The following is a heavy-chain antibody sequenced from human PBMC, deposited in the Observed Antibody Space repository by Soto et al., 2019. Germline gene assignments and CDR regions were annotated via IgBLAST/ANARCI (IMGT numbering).Heavy chain of an antibody. D-gene: IGHD3-22*01. CDR2: IYYSGSA. CDR1: GGSISSYY. V-gene: IGHV4-59*01. J-gene: IGHJ4*02. Sequence: PSETLSLTCTVSGGSISSYYWSWIRQPPGKGLEWIGYIYYSGSANYNPSLKSRNNKSVDTSKNQFSLKLSSVTAADTAVYYCAREVPTYDSSGYYSPYYFDYWGQGTLVTVSS. CDR3: AREVPTYDSSGYYSPYYFDY.